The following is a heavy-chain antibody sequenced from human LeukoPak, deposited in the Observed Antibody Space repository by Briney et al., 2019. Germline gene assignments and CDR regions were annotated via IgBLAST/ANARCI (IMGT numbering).Heavy chain of an antibody. V-gene: IGHV1-46*01. Sequence: EASVKVSCKACGYTFTSYYMHWVRQAPRQGLEWMGIINPSGGSTSDAQKFQGRVTMTRDMSTSTVYMELSSLRSEDTAVYYCARAAYGDYVFDYWGQGTLVTVSS. D-gene: IGHD4-17*01. CDR2: INPSGGST. CDR1: GYTFTSYY. J-gene: IGHJ4*02. CDR3: ARAAYGDYVFDY.